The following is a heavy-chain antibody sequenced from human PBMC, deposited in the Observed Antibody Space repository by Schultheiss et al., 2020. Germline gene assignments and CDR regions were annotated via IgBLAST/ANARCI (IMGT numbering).Heavy chain of an antibody. Sequence: SETLSLTCAVYGGSFSGYCWNWIRQPPGKGLEWIGEINHSGSTNYNPSLKSRVTISVDTSKNQFSLKLSSVTAADTAVYYCARVNYYDSSGLDWGQGTLVTVSS. CDR3: ARVNYYDSSGLD. D-gene: IGHD3-22*01. CDR2: INHSGST. V-gene: IGHV4-34*01. CDR1: GGSFSGYC. J-gene: IGHJ4*02.